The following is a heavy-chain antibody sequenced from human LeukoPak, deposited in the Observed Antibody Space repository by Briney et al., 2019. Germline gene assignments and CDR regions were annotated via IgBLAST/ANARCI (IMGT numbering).Heavy chain of an antibody. D-gene: IGHD1-1*01. CDR2: IYPGDSDT. J-gene: IGHJ4*02. Sequence: GESLKISWEASGYXFTKYWIGWVRQMPGKGQEWLGHIYPGDSDTRYSPTAQGQDTISADKSISTAYLQWSSLLASDTAMDYCVRLFRNWSDGGVDQWGQGTLVTVSS. V-gene: IGHV5-51*01. CDR3: VRLFRNWSDGGVDQ. CDR1: GYXFTKYW.